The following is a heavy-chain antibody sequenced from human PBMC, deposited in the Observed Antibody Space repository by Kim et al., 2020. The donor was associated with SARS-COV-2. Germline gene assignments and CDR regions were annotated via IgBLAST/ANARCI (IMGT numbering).Heavy chain of an antibody. J-gene: IGHJ6*02. D-gene: IGHD2-21*02. V-gene: IGHV3-11*06. CDR3: ARAYCGGDCYPYYYYYGMDV. Sequence: GRFTISRDNAKNSLYLQMNSLRAEDTAVYYCARAYCGGDCYPYYYYYGMDVWGQGTTVTVSS.